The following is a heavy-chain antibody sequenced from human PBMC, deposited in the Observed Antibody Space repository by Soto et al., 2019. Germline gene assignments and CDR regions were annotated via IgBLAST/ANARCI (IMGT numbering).Heavy chain of an antibody. CDR2: INPSGGST. CDR1: GYTFTRYY. D-gene: IGHD2-2*02. V-gene: IGHV1-46*01. J-gene: IGHJ6*02. CDR3: AGGYDIEAVPDAIQSRYYYYYGMDV. Sequence: ASVKVSCKASGYTFTRYYMHWVRQAPGQGLEWMGIINPSGGSTSYAQKFQGRVTMTRDTSTSTVYMELSSLRSEDTAVYYWAGGYDIEAVPDAIQSRYYYYYGMDVWGQGTTVTVSS.